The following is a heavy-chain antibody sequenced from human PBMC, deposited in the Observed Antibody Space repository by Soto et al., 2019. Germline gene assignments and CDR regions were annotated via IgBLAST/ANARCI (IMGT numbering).Heavy chain of an antibody. CDR3: ARALGIAAACHRFDY. CDR2: IIPIVGTA. Sequence: SVKVSCKASGGTFTSYAIRWVRQAPGQGLEWMGGIIPIVGTANYAQTFQDRVTMTADESTSTAYMELSSLRSEDTAVYYCARALGIAAACHRFDYWGQGTLVTVSS. D-gene: IGHD6-13*01. V-gene: IGHV1-69*13. J-gene: IGHJ4*02. CDR1: GGTFTSYA.